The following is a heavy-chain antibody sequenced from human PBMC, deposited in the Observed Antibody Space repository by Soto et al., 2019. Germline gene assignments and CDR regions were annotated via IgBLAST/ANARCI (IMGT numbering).Heavy chain of an antibody. CDR1: GFTFSSYA. CDR3: AKEGYDYIWGSYRGDAFDI. Sequence: EVQLLESGGDWVQPGGSLRLSCAASGFTFSSYAMNWVRQAPGEGLEWVSIISGSGSSTYYADSVKGRFTISRDNSKNSLYLQMNSLRAEDTGVYYCAKEGYDYIWGSYRGDAFDIWGQGTMVTVSS. CDR2: ISGSGSST. D-gene: IGHD3-16*02. V-gene: IGHV3-23*01. J-gene: IGHJ3*02.